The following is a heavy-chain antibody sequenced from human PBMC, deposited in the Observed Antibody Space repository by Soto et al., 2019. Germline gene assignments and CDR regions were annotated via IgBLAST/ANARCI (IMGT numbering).Heavy chain of an antibody. D-gene: IGHD2-15*01. CDR3: AKDGPPAGELPIYYFDY. CDR1: GFTFSSYA. J-gene: IGHJ4*02. Sequence: PGGSLRLSCAASGFTFSSYAMSWVRQAPGKGLEWVSAISGSGGSTYYADSVKGRFTISRDNSKNTLYLQMNSLRAEDTAVYYCAKDGPPAGELPIYYFDYWVQGTLVTGS. CDR2: ISGSGGST. V-gene: IGHV3-23*01.